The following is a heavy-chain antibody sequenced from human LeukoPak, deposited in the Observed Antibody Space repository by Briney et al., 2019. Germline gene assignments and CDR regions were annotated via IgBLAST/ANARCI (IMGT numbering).Heavy chain of an antibody. D-gene: IGHD6-13*01. CDR3: ARHRGYSSSWYSAKYYYYVDV. CDR1: GYSFTSYW. CDR2: IYPGDSDT. Sequence: GESLKISCKVSGYSFTSYWIGWVRQMPGKGLEWMGIIYPGDSDTRYSPSFQGQVTISADKSISTAYLQWSSLKASDTAMYYCARHRGYSSSWYSAKYYYYVDVWGKGTTVTVSS. V-gene: IGHV5-51*01. J-gene: IGHJ6*03.